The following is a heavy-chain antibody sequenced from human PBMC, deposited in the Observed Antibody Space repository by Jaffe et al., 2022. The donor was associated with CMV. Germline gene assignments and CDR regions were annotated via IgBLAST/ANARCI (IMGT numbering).Heavy chain of an antibody. J-gene: IGHJ3*02. Sequence: QVQLVQSGAEVKKPGSSVKVSCKASGGTFSSYAISWVRQAPGQGLEWMGGIIPIFGTANYAQKFQGRVTITADESTSTAYMELSSLRSEDTAVYYCARDSPSISGNSWFSNAFDIWGQGTMVTVSS. CDR3: ARDSPSISGNSWFSNAFDI. D-gene: IGHD2-21*02. CDR1: GGTFSSYA. CDR2: IIPIFGTA. V-gene: IGHV1-69*01.